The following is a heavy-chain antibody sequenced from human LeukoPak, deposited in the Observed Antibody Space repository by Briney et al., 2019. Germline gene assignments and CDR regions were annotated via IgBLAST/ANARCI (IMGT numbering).Heavy chain of an antibody. Sequence: GGSLRLSCAASGFNVSSNYMSWVRQAPGKGLEWVAVIYSGGSTYYADSVKGRFTISRDNSKNTLYLQMNSLRAEDTAVYYCARDDSYDSSGYYYVHGHWGQGTLVTVSS. CDR3: ARDDSYDSSGYYYVHGH. V-gene: IGHV3-66*01. D-gene: IGHD3-22*01. CDR1: GFNVSSNY. CDR2: IYSGGST. J-gene: IGHJ4*02.